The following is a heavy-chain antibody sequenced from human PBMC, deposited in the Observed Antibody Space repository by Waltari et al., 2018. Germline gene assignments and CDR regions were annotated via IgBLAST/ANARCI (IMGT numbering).Heavy chain of an antibody. Sequence: EVQLVQSGAEVKKPGATVKISCKVSGYTFTDYYMHWVQQAPGKGLDWKGLVDPEDGETIYAEKFQGRVTITADTSTDTAYMELSSLRSEDTAVYYCATDRPYCSSTSCSIGYYYGMDVWGQGTTVTVSS. CDR2: VDPEDGET. J-gene: IGHJ6*02. CDR1: GYTFTDYY. D-gene: IGHD2-2*01. CDR3: ATDRPYCSSTSCSIGYYYGMDV. V-gene: IGHV1-69-2*01.